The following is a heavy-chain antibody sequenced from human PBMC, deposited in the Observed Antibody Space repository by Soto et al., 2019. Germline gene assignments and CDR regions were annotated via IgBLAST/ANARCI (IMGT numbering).Heavy chain of an antibody. CDR2: IKGDGSEK. CDR1: GFTLSKAW. CDR3: AREGRGYCASTSCPGI. V-gene: IGHV3-7*01. J-gene: IGHJ1*01. Sequence: GGALRLSCAACGFTLSKAWMSWVRQAPGKGLEWVANIKGDGSEKNYVDSVKDRFTISIDNAKTSLFLQMDSLRVEDTAVYYCAREGRGYCASTSCPGIWGQGTLVTVYS. D-gene: IGHD2-2*01.